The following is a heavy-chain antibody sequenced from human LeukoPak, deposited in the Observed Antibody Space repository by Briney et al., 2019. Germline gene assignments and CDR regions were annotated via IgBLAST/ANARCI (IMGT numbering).Heavy chain of an antibody. CDR3: AREIITLGPGFDY. CDR1: GFTFSSYE. D-gene: IGHD1-20*01. J-gene: IGHJ4*02. Sequence: GGSLRLSCAASGFTFSSYEMNWVRQAPGKGLEWVSYISSSGSTIYYADSVKGRFTISRDNAKNSLYLQMNSPRAEDTAVYYCAREIITLGPGFDYWGQGTLVTVSS. V-gene: IGHV3-48*03. CDR2: ISSSGSTI.